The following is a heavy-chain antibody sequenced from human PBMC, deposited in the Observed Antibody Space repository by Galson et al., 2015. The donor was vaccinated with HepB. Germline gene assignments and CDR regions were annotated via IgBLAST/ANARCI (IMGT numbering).Heavy chain of an antibody. J-gene: IGHJ6*03. Sequence: SLRLSCAASGFIVSNNGMHWVRQAPGKGLEWVAVLRMDARRKFHADSVKGRFTIYRDNSRNTLYLEMNSLRVEDTAVYYCARDIWFRANDYYMDVWGKGTTVTVSS. D-gene: IGHD3-10*01. V-gene: IGHV3-33*01. CDR1: GFIVSNNG. CDR2: LRMDARRK. CDR3: ARDIWFRANDYYMDV.